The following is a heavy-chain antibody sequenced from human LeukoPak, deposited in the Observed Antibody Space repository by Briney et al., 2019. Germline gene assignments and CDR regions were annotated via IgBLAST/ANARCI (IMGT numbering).Heavy chain of an antibody. CDR3: ARDRGIVAPDY. Sequence: PSETLSLTCTVSGGSISSSSYYWGWIRQPPGKGLEWIGSIYYSGSTYYNPSLKSRVTISVDTSKNQFSLKLSSVTAADTAVYYCARDRGIVAPDYWGQGTLVTVSS. J-gene: IGHJ4*02. D-gene: IGHD1-26*01. CDR2: IYYSGST. CDR1: GGSISSSSYY. V-gene: IGHV4-39*07.